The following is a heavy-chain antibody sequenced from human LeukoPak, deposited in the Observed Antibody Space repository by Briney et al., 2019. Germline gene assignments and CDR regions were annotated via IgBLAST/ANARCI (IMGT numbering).Heavy chain of an antibody. CDR1: RFTFSSYG. Sequence: GGSLRLSCAASRFTFSSYGMHWVRQAPGKGLEWVANINHDGGDKNYVDSVKGRFTISRDNAKSSLYLQMNSLRVEDTAVYYCAFTGGPTVTAFDLWGQGILVTVSS. J-gene: IGHJ4*02. D-gene: IGHD4-17*01. CDR3: AFTGGPTVTAFDL. V-gene: IGHV3-7*01. CDR2: INHDGGDK.